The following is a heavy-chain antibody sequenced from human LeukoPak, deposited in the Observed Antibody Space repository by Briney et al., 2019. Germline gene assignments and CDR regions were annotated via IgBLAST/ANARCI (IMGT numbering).Heavy chain of an antibody. D-gene: IGHD6-6*01. CDR2: IYRDGTT. CDR1: GFTVSSNY. V-gene: IGHV3-53*01. CDR3: ARGTGSYILDY. Sequence: GGSLRLSCAASGFTVSSNYMSWVRQAPGKGLEWVSVIYRDGTTNYADSVKGRFTISRDNAKNTLYLQMNSLRAEDTAVYYCARGTGSYILDYWGQGTLVTVSS. J-gene: IGHJ4*02.